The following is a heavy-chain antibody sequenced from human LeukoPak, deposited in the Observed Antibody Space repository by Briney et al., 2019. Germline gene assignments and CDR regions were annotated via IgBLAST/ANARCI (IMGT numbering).Heavy chain of an antibody. CDR2: ISYDGSNK. D-gene: IGHD2-15*01. CDR3: ARETLLRPGALGH. Sequence: PGGSLRLSCAASEFIYSSYSMNWVRQAPGKGLEWVAVISYDGSNKYYADSVKGRFTISRDNSKNTLYLQMNSLRAEDTAVYYCARETLLRPGALGHWGQGTLVTVSS. J-gene: IGHJ4*02. CDR1: EFIYSSYS. V-gene: IGHV3-30*03.